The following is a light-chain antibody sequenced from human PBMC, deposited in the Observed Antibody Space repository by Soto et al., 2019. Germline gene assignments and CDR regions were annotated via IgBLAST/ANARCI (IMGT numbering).Light chain of an antibody. Sequence: EIVLTQSPGTLSLSPGERATLSCRASQSVSSSYLAGYQQKPGQAPRLLIYGASSRATGVPDRFSGRGSGTDFTLTISRLEPEDFAVYYCQQYGSSLFTFGHGTKVDIK. CDR1: QSVSSSY. J-gene: IGKJ3*01. V-gene: IGKV3-20*01. CDR3: QQYGSSLFT. CDR2: GAS.